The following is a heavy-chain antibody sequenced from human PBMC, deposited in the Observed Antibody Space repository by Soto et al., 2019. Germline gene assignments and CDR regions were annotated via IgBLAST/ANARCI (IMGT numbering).Heavy chain of an antibody. D-gene: IGHD1-1*01. CDR1: GFTFSSYS. V-gene: IGHV3-23*01. CDR3: AKKVNSGPATQSLDY. Sequence: PGGSLRLSCAASGFTFSSYSMSWVRQAPGKGLEWVSGFRSSGDGGTTYYADSVKGRFTISRDNSKNTLFLQMNSLRAEDTAIYYCAKKVNSGPATQSLDYWCQGTLLTGST. CDR2: FRSSGDGGTT. J-gene: IGHJ4*02.